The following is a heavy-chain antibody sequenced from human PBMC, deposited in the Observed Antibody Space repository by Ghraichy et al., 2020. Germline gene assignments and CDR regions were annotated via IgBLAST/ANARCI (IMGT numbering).Heavy chain of an antibody. D-gene: IGHD6-6*01. CDR3: ARDAVLLKQLGLDY. Sequence: GGSLRLSCAASGFTFSSYGMHWVRQAPGKGLEWVAVIWYDGSNKYYADSVKGRFTISRDNSKNTLYLQMNSLRAEDTAVYYCARDAVLLKQLGLDYWGQGTLVTVSS. V-gene: IGHV3-33*01. J-gene: IGHJ4*02. CDR2: IWYDGSNK. CDR1: GFTFSSYG.